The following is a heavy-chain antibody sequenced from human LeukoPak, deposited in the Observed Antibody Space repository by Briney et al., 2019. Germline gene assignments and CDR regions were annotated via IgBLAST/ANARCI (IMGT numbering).Heavy chain of an antibody. D-gene: IGHD3-10*01. V-gene: IGHV3-15*01. CDR1: GFTFSNAW. CDR2: IKSKTDGGTT. CDR3: TGNYYGSGSYADFDY. Sequence: GGSLRLSCAASGFTFSNAWMSWVRQAPGKGLEWVGRIKSKTDGGTTDYAAPVKGRFTISRDDSKNTLYLQMDSLKTEDTAVYYCTGNYYGSGSYADFDYWGQGTLVTVSS. J-gene: IGHJ4*02.